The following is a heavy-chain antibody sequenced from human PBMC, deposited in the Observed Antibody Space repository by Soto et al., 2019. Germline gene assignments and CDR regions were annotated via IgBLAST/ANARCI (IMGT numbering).Heavy chain of an antibody. Sequence: EVQLVESGGGLVQPGGSLRLSCAASGFTFSSYWMHWVRQAPGKGLVWVSRINSDGSSTSYADSVKGRFTISRDNAKNTLYVQMNSLRAEDTAVYYCARGGSLNWYFDLWGRGALGTVST. CDR3: ARGGSLNWYFDL. D-gene: IGHD1-26*01. J-gene: IGHJ2*01. CDR2: INSDGSST. CDR1: GFTFSSYW. V-gene: IGHV3-74*01.